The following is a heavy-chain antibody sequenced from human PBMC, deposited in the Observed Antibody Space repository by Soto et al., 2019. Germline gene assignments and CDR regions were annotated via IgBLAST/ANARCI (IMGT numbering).Heavy chain of an antibody. CDR1: GYTFTGYY. CDR3: ARESIAARRYYHYYGMEV. Sequence: GASVKVSCKASGYTFTGYYMHWVRQAPGQGLEWMGWINPNSGGTNYAQKFQGWVTMTRDTSISTAYMELSRLRSDDTAVYYCARESIAARRYYHYYGMEVWGQGITDSVSS. J-gene: IGHJ6*01. V-gene: IGHV1-2*04. D-gene: IGHD6-6*01. CDR2: INPNSGGT.